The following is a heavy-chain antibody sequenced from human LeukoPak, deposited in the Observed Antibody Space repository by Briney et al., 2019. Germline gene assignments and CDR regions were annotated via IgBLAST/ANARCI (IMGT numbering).Heavy chain of an antibody. J-gene: IGHJ4*02. CDR2: IKSKTDGGTT. CDR3: TIGYGEAGY. Sequence: GGSLRLSCAASGFTFSSHWMHWARQAPGKGLEWVGRIKSKTDGGTTDYAAPVKGRFTISRDDSKTTVNLQMNSLKTEDTAVYYCTIGYGEAGYWGQGTLVTVSS. V-gene: IGHV3-15*01. D-gene: IGHD3-10*01. CDR1: GFTFSSHW.